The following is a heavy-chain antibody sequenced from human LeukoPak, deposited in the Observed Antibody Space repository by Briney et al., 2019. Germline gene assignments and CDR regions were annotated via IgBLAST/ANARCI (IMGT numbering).Heavy chain of an antibody. J-gene: IGHJ4*02. D-gene: IGHD1-1*01. V-gene: IGHV3-74*01. CDR3: VTGQLDSLYYFDC. CDR1: GFTFSKYW. Sequence: PGGSLRLSCAASGFTFSKYWMHWVRQGPGKGLVWVSRIYIDGISTTYADSVKGRFTISRDNAKNTLYLQMNSLRAEDTAVYYCVTGQLDSLYYFDCGGQGTLVTVSS. CDR2: IYIDGIST.